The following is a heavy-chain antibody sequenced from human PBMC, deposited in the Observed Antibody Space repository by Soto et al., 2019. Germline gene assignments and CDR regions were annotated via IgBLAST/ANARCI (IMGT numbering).Heavy chain of an antibody. CDR1: GYSFTSYW. Sequence: PGESLKISCKGSGYSFTSYWIGWVRQMPGKGLEWMGIIYPGDSDTRYSPSFQGQVTISADKSISTAYLQWSSLKASDTAMYYCARGEISSLYYYYGMDVWGQGTTDTVSS. V-gene: IGHV5-51*01. CDR3: ARGEISSLYYYYGMDV. J-gene: IGHJ6*02. CDR2: IYPGDSDT. D-gene: IGHD2-15*01.